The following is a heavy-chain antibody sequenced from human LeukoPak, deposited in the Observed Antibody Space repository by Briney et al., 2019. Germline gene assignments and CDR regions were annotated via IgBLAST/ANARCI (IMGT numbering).Heavy chain of an antibody. CDR1: GGSISSSSYY. J-gene: IGHJ4*02. V-gene: IGHV4-39*07. D-gene: IGHD2-15*01. Sequence: SETLSLTCTVSGGSISSSSYYWGWIRQPPGKGLEWIGSIYYGGSTYYNPSLKSRVTISVDTSKNQFSLKLSSVTAADTAVYYCARDTKRYCSGGSCYSGTDYWGQGTLVTVSS. CDR3: ARDTKRYCSGGSCYSGTDY. CDR2: IYYGGST.